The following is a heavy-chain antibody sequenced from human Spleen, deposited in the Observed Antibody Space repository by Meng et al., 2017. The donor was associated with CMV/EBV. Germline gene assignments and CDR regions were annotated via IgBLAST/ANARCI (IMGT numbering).Heavy chain of an antibody. CDR1: GFTFSSYG. CDR2: IWYDGSNK. Sequence: GESLKISCAASGFTFSSYGMHWVRQAPGKGLEWVAVIWYDGSNKYYADSVKGRFTISRDNSKNTLYLQMNSLRAEDTAVYYCAKEYSSSWYSYYYYYYGMDVWGQGTTVTVSS. J-gene: IGHJ6*02. V-gene: IGHV3-33*06. D-gene: IGHD6-13*01. CDR3: AKEYSSSWYSYYYYYYGMDV.